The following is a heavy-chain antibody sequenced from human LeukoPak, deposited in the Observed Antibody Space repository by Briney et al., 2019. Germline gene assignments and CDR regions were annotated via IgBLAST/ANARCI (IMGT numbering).Heavy chain of an antibody. Sequence: GGSLRLSCAASGFTFSSYWMHWVRQAPGKGLVWVSRINSDGSSTSYADSMKGRFTISRDNAKNTLYLQMNSLRAEDTAVYYCARGYCSSTSCPDKSDYFDYWGQGTLVTVSS. V-gene: IGHV3-74*01. CDR3: ARGYCSSTSCPDKSDYFDY. D-gene: IGHD2-2*01. CDR2: INSDGSST. J-gene: IGHJ4*02. CDR1: GFTFSSYW.